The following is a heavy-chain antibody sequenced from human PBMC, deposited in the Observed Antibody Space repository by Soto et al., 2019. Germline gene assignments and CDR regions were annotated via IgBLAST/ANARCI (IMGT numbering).Heavy chain of an antibody. D-gene: IGHD6-13*01. Sequence: QVQLVESGGGVVQPGRSLRLSCAASGFTFSSYAMHWVRQAPGKWLEWVAVISYDGSNKYYADSVKGRFNISRDNSKNTLYLQMNSLRAEDTAVYYCAGLGRSLYYYNIGGRYGMDVWGQGTTVTVSS. CDR2: ISYDGSNK. CDR3: AGLGRSLYYYNIGGRYGMDV. CDR1: GFTFSSYA. J-gene: IGHJ6*02. V-gene: IGHV3-30-3*01.